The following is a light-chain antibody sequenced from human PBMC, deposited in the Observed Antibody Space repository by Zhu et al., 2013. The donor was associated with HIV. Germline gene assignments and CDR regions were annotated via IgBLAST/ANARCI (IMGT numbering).Light chain of an antibody. CDR3: QVWDTSREGV. CDR2: DDS. J-gene: IGLJ3*02. CDR1: NIGSKS. Sequence: SYVLTQPPSVSVAPGKTASITCGGNNIGSKSVHWYQQKPGQAPVLVVHDDSDRPSGIPERLSGSKSGNTATLTIDRVEAGDEADYFCQVWDTSREGVFGGGTKLTVL. V-gene: IGLV3-21*01.